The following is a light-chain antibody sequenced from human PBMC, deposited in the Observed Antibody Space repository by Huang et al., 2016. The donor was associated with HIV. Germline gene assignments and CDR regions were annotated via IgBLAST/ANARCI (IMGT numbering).Light chain of an antibody. J-gene: IGKJ5*01. CDR1: QDISNY. CDR2: AAS. V-gene: IGKV1-8*01. CDR3: QQYDTYPHT. Sequence: AIRITQSPSSLSASTGDRVTITCRAIQDISNYLAWYQQKPEEAPILMILAASTLQSGVPSRFSGGGAGTDIPLTINCLQSEDLATYFYQQYDTYPHTFGQGTRVEIK.